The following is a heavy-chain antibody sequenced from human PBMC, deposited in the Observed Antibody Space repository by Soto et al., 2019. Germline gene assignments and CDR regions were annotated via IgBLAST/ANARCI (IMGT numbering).Heavy chain of an antibody. J-gene: IGHJ6*02. CDR3: AASIFYYGMDV. Sequence: PGESLKISCKGSGYTFTNYLIGWVRQMPGKGLEWMGIIYPGDSDTKYNPSFQGQVTISADKSITTTYLQWSSLKASDTAIYYCAASIFYYGMDVWGQGTTVTVSS. CDR2: IYPGDSDT. V-gene: IGHV5-51*01. CDR1: GYTFTNYL.